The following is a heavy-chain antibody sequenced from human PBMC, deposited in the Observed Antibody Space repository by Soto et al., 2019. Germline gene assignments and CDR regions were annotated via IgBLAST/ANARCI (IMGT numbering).Heavy chain of an antibody. CDR3: ARDRDYYDSSGYDAFDI. D-gene: IGHD3-22*01. CDR2: ISYEGNNK. J-gene: IGHJ3*02. V-gene: IGHV3-30*03. Sequence: PGGSLRLSCAASGFTFSSHAMHWVRQAPGKGLEWVAIISYEGNNKYYANSVKGRFTISRDNSRNTLYLQLNSLRAEDTSVYYCARDRDYYDSSGYDAFDIWGQGTMVTVSS. CDR1: GFTFSSHA.